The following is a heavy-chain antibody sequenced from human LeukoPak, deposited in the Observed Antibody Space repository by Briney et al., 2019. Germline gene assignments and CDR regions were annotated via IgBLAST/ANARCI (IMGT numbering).Heavy chain of an antibody. CDR3: ALRAYNWKSNDY. CDR1: GYTFTGYY. D-gene: IGHD1-20*01. V-gene: IGHV1-2*02. J-gene: IGHJ4*02. CDR2: INPNSGGT. Sequence: ASVKVSCKASGYTFTGYYMHWVRQAPGQGLEWMGWINPNSGGTNYAQKFQGRVTMTRDTSISTAYMELSRLRSDDTAVYYCALRAYNWKSNDYRGQGTLVTVSS.